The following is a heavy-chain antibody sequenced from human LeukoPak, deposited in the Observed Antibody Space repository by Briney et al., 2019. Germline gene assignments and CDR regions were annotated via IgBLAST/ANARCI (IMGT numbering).Heavy chain of an antibody. CDR1: GYTFTGYY. V-gene: IGHV1-18*04. CDR3: ARVNAGYYYYMDV. J-gene: IGHJ6*03. Sequence: ASVKVSCKASGYTFTGYYMHWVRQAPGQGLEWMGWISAYNGNTNYAQKLQGRVTMTTDTSTSTAYMELRSLRSDDTAVYYCARVNAGYYYYMDVWGKGTTVTVSS. CDR2: ISAYNGNT.